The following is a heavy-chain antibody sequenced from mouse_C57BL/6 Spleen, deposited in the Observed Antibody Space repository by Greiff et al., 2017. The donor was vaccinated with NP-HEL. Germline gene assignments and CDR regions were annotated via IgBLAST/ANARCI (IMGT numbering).Heavy chain of an antibody. J-gene: IGHJ1*03. D-gene: IGHD1-1*01. Sequence: QVQLQQSGAELVRPGASVKLSCKASGYTFTAYSINWVKQRPGQGLEWIARIYPGSGNTYYNEKFKGKATLTAEKSSSTAYMQLSSLTSEDSAVYFCARIYYYGRGYFDVWGTGTTVTVSS. V-gene: IGHV1-76*01. CDR1: GYTFTAYS. CDR3: ARIYYYGRGYFDV. CDR2: IYPGSGNT.